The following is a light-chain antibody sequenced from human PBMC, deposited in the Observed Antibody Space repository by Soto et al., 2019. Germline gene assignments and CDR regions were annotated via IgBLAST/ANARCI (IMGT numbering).Light chain of an antibody. J-gene: IGKJ4*01. CDR3: QQRSNWPPLT. Sequence: EIVLTQSPATLSLSPGERATLSCRASQSISIYLAWYQQKPGQAPRLLIYDAVNRASGIPARFSGSGSGTDFTLTISSLEPEDFVVYYCQQRSNWPPLTFGGGTKVEVK. CDR1: QSISIY. CDR2: DAV. V-gene: IGKV3-11*01.